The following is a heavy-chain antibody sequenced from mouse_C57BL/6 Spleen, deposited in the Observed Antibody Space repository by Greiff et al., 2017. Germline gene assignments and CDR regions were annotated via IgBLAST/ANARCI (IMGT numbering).Heavy chain of an antibody. CDR3: ARSGYYLSYFDY. CDR2: ISSGSSTI. CDR1: GFTFSDYG. D-gene: IGHD2-3*01. J-gene: IGHJ2*01. V-gene: IGHV5-17*01. Sequence: EVKLMESGGGLVKPGGSLKLSCAASGFTFSDYGMHWVRQAPEKGLEWVAYISSGSSTIYYADTVKGRFTISRDNAKNTLFLQMTSLRSEDTAMYYCARSGYYLSYFDYWGQGTTLTVSS.